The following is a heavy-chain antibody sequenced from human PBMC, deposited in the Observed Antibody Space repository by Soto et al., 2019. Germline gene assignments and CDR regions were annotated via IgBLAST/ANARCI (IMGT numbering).Heavy chain of an antibody. Sequence: QVQLVESGGGVVQPGRSLRLSCAASGFTFSAYPMHWVRQAPGKGLEWVTLIWYDGSDKYYADSVKGRFTISRDDSKNTLYLQMDSLRAEDTAVYFCARGNGYRYGAFFDYWGQGALVTVSS. D-gene: IGHD5-18*01. CDR1: GFTFSAYP. CDR3: ARGNGYRYGAFFDY. V-gene: IGHV3-33*01. CDR2: IWYDGSDK. J-gene: IGHJ4*02.